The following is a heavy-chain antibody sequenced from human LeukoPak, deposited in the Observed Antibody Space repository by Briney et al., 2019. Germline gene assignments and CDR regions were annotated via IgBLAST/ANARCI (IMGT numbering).Heavy chain of an antibody. D-gene: IGHD4/OR15-4a*01. J-gene: IGHJ4*02. Sequence: PGGSLRLSCSASGFTFSSYAMHWVRQAPGKGLEFVSGISSNGGSTYYTDPVKGRLTISRDNSENTVYLQMSSLRPEDTAVYFCVKRLNNYFDYWGQGTLVTVSS. V-gene: IGHV3-64D*06. CDR3: VKRLNNYFDY. CDR2: ISSNGGST. CDR1: GFTFSSYA.